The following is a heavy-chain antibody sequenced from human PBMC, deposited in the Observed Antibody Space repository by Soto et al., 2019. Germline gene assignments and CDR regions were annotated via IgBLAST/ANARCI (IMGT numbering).Heavy chain of an antibody. CDR1: GYTFTNYL. CDR3: AASLFYYGMDV. CDR2: IYPGDSDT. V-gene: IGHV5-51*01. J-gene: IGHJ6*02. Sequence: PGESLKISFKGSGYTFTNYLICWVRQMPGKGLEWMGIIYPGDSDTKYNPSFQGQVTISADKSITNTYLRWTSLKASDTAIYYCAASLFYYGMDVWGQGTTVAVSS.